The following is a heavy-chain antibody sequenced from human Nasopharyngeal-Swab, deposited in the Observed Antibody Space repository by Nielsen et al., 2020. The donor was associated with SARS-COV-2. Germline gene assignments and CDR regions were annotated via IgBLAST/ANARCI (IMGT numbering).Heavy chain of an antibody. V-gene: IGHV4-61*02. J-gene: IGHJ6*02. CDR2: IYTSGST. CDR3: ARGGDFWGYYYGMDV. Sequence: SETLSLTCAVSGVSVDSGSYFWSWIRQPAGKGLEWIGRIYTSGSTNYNPSLKSRVTISVDTSKNQFSLKLSSVTAADTAVYYCARGGDFWGYYYGMDVWGQGTTVTVSS. CDR1: GVSVDSGSYF. D-gene: IGHD3-3*01.